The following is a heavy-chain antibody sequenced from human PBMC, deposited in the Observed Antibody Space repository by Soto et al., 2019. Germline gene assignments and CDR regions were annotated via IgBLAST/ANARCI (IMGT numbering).Heavy chain of an antibody. V-gene: IGHV4-39*01. D-gene: IGHD6-13*01. CDR2: IYYSGST. CDR3: ARLIVAAGTLIDY. CDR1: GGSISSSSYY. J-gene: IGHJ4*02. Sequence: QLQLQESGPGLVKPSETLSLTCTVSGGSISSSSYYWGWIRQPPGKGLEWIGSIYYSGSTYYNPSLKSRVTISVDTSKNQFSLKLSSVTAADTAVYYCARLIVAAGTLIDYWGQGTLVTVSS.